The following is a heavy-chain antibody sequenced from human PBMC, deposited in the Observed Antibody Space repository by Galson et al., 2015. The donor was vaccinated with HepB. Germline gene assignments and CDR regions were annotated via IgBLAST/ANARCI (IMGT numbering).Heavy chain of an antibody. CDR3: ARADQAYCGGDCYSYFQH. CDR2: IIPIFGTA. J-gene: IGHJ1*01. CDR1: GGTFSSYA. D-gene: IGHD2-21*02. V-gene: IGHV1-69*13. Sequence: SVKVSCKASGGTFSSYAISWVRQAPGQGLEWMGGIIPIFGTANYAQKFQGRVTITADESTSTAYMELSSLRSEDTAVYYCARADQAYCGGDCYSYFQHWGQGTLVTVSS.